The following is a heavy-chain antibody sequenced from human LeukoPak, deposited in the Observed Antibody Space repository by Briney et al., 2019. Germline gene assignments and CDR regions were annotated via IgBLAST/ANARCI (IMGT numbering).Heavy chain of an antibody. J-gene: IGHJ4*02. CDR3: AGGPQYGGSYVY. CDR2: ISDSGTIT. D-gene: IGHD1-26*01. CDR1: GVTFTNYE. V-gene: IGHV3-48*03. Sequence: GGSLRLSCAASGVTFTNYEMAWVRQAPGMGLEWVSYISDSGTITKYVDAVKGRFTISRDNARNSVYLQMESLRVEDTALYYCAGGPQYGGSYVYWGQGTLVTVSS.